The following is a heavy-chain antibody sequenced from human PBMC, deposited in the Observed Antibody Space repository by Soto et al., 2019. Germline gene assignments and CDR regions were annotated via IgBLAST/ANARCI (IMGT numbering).Heavy chain of an antibody. Sequence: PSETLSLTCAVSGGSISSYYWSWIRQPAGKGLEWIGRIYTSGSTNYNPYLKSRVTMSVDTYKNQFSLKLSSVTAEDTAVYYCATSLLDYGEQFDYWGKGTLVTVS. D-gene: IGHD4-17*01. CDR1: GGSISSYY. V-gene: IGHV4-4*07. J-gene: IGHJ4*02. CDR3: ATSLLDYGEQFDY. CDR2: IYTSGST.